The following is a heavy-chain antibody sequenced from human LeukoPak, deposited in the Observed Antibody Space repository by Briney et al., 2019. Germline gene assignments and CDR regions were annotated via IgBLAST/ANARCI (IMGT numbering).Heavy chain of an antibody. Sequence: PGGSLRLSCTASGFPFGDYAMTWVRQAPGKGLEWVANIKQEGTEKNYVDSVKGRFTISRDNAKNSLYLQMNSLRAEDTAVYYCARGKYGGYFIDYWGQGTLVTVSS. V-gene: IGHV3-7*01. CDR2: IKQEGTEK. CDR3: ARGKYGGYFIDY. D-gene: IGHD5-12*01. CDR1: GFPFGDYA. J-gene: IGHJ4*02.